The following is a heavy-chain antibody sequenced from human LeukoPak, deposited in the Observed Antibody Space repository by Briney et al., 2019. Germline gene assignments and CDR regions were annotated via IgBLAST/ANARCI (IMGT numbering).Heavy chain of an antibody. J-gene: IGHJ4*02. CDR3: ASSYYSGSYVHFDY. Sequence: GGSLRLSCAASGFTFSDYYMSWIRQAPGKGLEWVSYISSSGSTIYYADSVKGRFTISRDNAKNSLYLQMNSLRAEDTAVYYCASSYYSGSYVHFDYWGQGTLVTVSS. CDR2: ISSSGSTI. D-gene: IGHD1-26*01. CDR1: GFTFSDYY. V-gene: IGHV3-11*01.